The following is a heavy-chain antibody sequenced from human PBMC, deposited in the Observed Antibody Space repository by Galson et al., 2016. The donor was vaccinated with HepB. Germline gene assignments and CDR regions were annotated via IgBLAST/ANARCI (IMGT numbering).Heavy chain of an antibody. CDR3: ARTHSGGTDYYYFAMDV. D-gene: IGHD2-15*01. J-gene: IGHJ6*02. Sequence: QSGAEVTKPGESLKISCKGSGYIFNNFWVAWVRQMPGKGLEWMGIIYPGDSHSRYSPSLQGQVTISADKSINTASLQWSSLTASDTAVYYCARTHSGGTDYYYFAMDVWGQGTTVTVSS. CDR1: GYIFNNFW. CDR2: IYPGDSHS. V-gene: IGHV5-51*01.